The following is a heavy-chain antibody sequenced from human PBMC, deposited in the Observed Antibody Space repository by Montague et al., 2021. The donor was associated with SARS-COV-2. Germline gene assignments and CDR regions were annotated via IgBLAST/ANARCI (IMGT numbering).Heavy chain of an antibody. V-gene: IGHV2-70*01. D-gene: IGHD3-10*01. CDR2: IDWDDDK. CDR3: AQTYYYGSGSYYTYYFDY. CDR1: GFSLSTSGMC. J-gene: IGHJ4*02. Sequence: PALVKPTQTLTLTCTFSGFSLSTSGMCVSWIRQPPGKALEWLALIDWDDDKYYSTSLKTRLTFSKDTSKNQVVLTMTNMDPVDTATYYCAQTYYYGSGSYYTYYFDYWGQGTLVTVSS.